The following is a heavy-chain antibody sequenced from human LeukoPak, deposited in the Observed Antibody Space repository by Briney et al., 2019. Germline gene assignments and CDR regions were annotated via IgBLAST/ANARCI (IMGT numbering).Heavy chain of an antibody. CDR2: INPNSGGT. Sequence: ASVKVSCKASGYTFTGYYMHWVRQAPGQGLEWMGWINPNSGGTNYAQKFQGRVTMTRDTSISTGNMELSRLTSDDTAVYYCARDRRRCSGTNCYSEYVLDVWGQGTTVTVSS. J-gene: IGHJ6*02. D-gene: IGHD2-2*01. CDR1: GYTFTGYY. V-gene: IGHV1-2*02. CDR3: ARDRRRCSGTNCYSEYVLDV.